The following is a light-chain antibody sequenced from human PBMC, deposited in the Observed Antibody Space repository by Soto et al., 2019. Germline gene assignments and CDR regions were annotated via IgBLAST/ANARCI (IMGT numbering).Light chain of an antibody. Sequence: DIQMTQSPSTLSASVGDRVTITCRASRNIGSWLAWYQQKPGKAPKLLIYDASTLENGIPSRFSGSGSGTEFALTISSLQPDDVATYFCQQYNNYSPITFGPGTKVEIQ. CDR2: DAS. CDR3: QQYNNYSPIT. CDR1: RNIGSW. J-gene: IGKJ3*01. V-gene: IGKV1-5*01.